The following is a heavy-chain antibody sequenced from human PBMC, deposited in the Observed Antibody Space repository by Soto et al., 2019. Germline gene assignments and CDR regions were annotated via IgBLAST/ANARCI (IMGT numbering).Heavy chain of an antibody. CDR2: IYYSGST. V-gene: IGHV4-59*01. J-gene: IGHJ6*02. CDR1: GGSISSYY. Sequence: QVQLQESGPGLVKPSETLSLTCTVSGGSISSYYWSWIRQPPGKGLEWIGYIYYSGSTNYNPSLKSRVTISVDTSKNQFSLKLNSVTAADTAVYYCARGPGYYYDSSGYYYPYYYYGMDVWGQGTTVTVSS. CDR3: ARGPGYYYDSSGYYYPYYYYGMDV. D-gene: IGHD3-22*01.